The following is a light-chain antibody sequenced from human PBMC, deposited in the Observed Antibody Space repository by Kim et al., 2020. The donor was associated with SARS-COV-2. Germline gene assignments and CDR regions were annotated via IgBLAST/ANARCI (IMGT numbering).Light chain of an antibody. J-gene: IGKJ4*01. CDR1: QSVTTN. V-gene: IGKV3-15*01. CDR3: QQYHKWPLT. CDR2: DAS. Sequence: VSPGERVTLSCRASQSVTTNLAWYQQKPGQTPSLVIYDASTRATDIPGRFSGSGSGAEFTLTISSLQFEDFALYYCQQYHKWPLTFGGGTKVDIK.